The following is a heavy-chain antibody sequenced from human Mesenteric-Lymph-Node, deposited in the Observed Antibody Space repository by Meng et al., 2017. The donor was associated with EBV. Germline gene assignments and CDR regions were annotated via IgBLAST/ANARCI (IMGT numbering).Heavy chain of an antibody. J-gene: IGHJ4*02. Sequence: VQLLQSGGGLVRPGGSLRLSCAASGLIFSSYAMSWVRQAPGKGLEWVADITGSGGGTDYADSVKGRFTISRDNSKNTLYLQMNSLRAEDTAVYYCANTYVFEYWGQGTLVTVSS. D-gene: IGHD2/OR15-2a*01. CDR2: ITGSGGGT. CDR3: ANTYVFEY. V-gene: IGHV3-23*01. CDR1: GLIFSSYA.